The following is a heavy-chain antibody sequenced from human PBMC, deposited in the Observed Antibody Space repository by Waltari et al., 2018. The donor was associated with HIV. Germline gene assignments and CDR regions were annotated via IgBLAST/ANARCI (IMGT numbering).Heavy chain of an antibody. CDR2: ISGNGGSR. J-gene: IGHJ4*02. CDR3: AKVPVLPTGREDY. D-gene: IGHD2-2*01. Sequence: EVQLVESGGGLVQPGESLRLSCAASGVTFRMYVMTWVRQAPGKGMQGVAGISGNGGSRYYTDSVKGRFTISRDNSKKTLYLQMDSLRAEDTAVYYCAKVPVLPTGREDYWGQGTLVTVSS. V-gene: IGHV3-23*04. CDR1: GVTFRMYV.